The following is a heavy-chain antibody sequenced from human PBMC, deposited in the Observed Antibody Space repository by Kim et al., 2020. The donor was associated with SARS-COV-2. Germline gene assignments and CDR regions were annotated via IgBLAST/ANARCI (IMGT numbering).Heavy chain of an antibody. Sequence: SETLSLTCAVSGVSISSSNWWCWVRQPPGKLLEWIGEIYHSWSTNYNPSLKSRFTISVDKSKNQFSLKLSTVTAADTAVYYCASGGYCSGGSCYRGHYYYGIDIWGEGTTVTVSS. J-gene: IGHJ6*01. V-gene: IGHV4-4*02. CDR1: GVSISSSNW. D-gene: IGHD2-15*01. CDR2: IYHSWST. CDR3: ASGGYCSGGSCYRGHYYYGIDI.